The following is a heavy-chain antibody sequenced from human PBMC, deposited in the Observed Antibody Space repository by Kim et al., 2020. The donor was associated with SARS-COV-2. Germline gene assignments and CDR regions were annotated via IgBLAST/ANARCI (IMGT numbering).Heavy chain of an antibody. V-gene: IGHV1-69*01. CDR3: ARVRWFGEPGVDY. Sequence: LRFQGRVPITADESTSTEYMVLSSLRSEDTAVYYCARVRWFGEPGVDYWGQGTLVTVSS. J-gene: IGHJ4*02. D-gene: IGHD3-10*01.